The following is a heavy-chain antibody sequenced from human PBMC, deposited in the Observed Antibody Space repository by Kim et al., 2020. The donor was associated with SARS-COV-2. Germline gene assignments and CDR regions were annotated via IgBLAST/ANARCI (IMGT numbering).Heavy chain of an antibody. Sequence: YAQKFQGRVTITADESTSTAYMELSSLRYEDTAVYYCARGRGIAARPFDPWGQGTLVTVSS. D-gene: IGHD6-6*01. J-gene: IGHJ5*02. V-gene: IGHV1-69*01. CDR3: ARGRGIAARPFDP.